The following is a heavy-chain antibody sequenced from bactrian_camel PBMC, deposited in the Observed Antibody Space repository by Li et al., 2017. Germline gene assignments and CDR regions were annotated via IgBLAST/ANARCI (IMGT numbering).Heavy chain of an antibody. CDR1: TYRSKC. CDR3: AADLLLCSAAGTAEFAV. V-gene: IGHV3S1*01. J-gene: IGHJ6*01. CDR2: IHVGNPRT. D-gene: IGHD7*01. Sequence: HVQLVGSGGGSVQPGGSLTLACVVPTYRSKCVAWFRQAPGKEREGVAAIHVGNPRTYYTDIAKGRFTISKDSAKNSVDLQMNSLIAEDTAMYFCAADLLLCSAAGTAEFAVWGQGTQVTVS.